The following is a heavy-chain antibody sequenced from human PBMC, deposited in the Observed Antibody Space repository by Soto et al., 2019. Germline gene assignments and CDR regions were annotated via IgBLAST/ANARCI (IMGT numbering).Heavy chain of an antibody. CDR3: ARSIRGPRRFNGMDV. CDR2: IERDDDDK. D-gene: IGHD1-20*01. CDR1: GFSLTSPGMC. J-gene: IGHJ6*02. Sequence: PTLVNPTETLTLTCTFSGFSLTSPGMCVSWIRQSPGKALEWLALIERDDDDKYYSTSLKTRLTISKDTRKNQVVLTMANMEPADTATYYCARSIRGPRRFNGMDVWGQGTTVTVSS. V-gene: IGHV2-70*13.